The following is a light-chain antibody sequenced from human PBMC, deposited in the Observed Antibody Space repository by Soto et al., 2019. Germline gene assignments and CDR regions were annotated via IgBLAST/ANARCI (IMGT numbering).Light chain of an antibody. CDR1: NIASKN. CDR2: RDN. V-gene: IGLV3-9*01. Sequence: SYELTQPLSVSVALGQTARITCGGNNIASKNVHWYQQKPGQAPVLVIYRDNNRPSGIPERFSGSNSGNTATLTISIAQAGDEADYYCQVWDSSTAVFGGGTKLTVL. J-gene: IGLJ3*02. CDR3: QVWDSSTAV.